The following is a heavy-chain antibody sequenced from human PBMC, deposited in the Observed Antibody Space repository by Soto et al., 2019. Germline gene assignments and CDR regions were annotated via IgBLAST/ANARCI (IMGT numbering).Heavy chain of an antibody. V-gene: IGHV4-34*01. D-gene: IGHD3-10*01. J-gene: IGHJ4*02. CDR1: GGSFSGYY. Sequence: QVQLQQWGAGLLKPSETLSLTCAVYGGSFSGYYWSWIRQPPGKGLEWIGEINHSGSTNYNPSLKSRVTISVDTSKNQFSLKLSSVTAADTAVYYCARSDYYGSGSYYHARDFDYWGQGTLVTVSS. CDR2: INHSGST. CDR3: ARSDYYGSGSYYHARDFDY.